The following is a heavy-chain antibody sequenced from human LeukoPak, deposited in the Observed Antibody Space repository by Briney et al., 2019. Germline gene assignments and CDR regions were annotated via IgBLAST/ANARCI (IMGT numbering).Heavy chain of an antibody. CDR2: IYYSGST. Sequence: SETLSLTCTVSGGSISHSNYYWVWIRQPPGEGLEWIGSIYYSGSTYCNPSLKSRVTISVDTSKNQFSLKLSSVTAADTAVYYCARDYDYGDLDAFDIWGQGTMVTVSS. J-gene: IGHJ3*02. V-gene: IGHV4-39*07. CDR3: ARDYDYGDLDAFDI. D-gene: IGHD4-17*01. CDR1: GGSISHSNYY.